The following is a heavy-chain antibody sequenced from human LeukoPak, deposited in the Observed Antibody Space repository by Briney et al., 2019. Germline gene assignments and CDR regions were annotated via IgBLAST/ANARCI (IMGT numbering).Heavy chain of an antibody. CDR2: ISSSGSTI. V-gene: IGHV3-11*04. J-gene: IGHJ5*02. Sequence: GGSLRLSCATSGFTFSDYYMSWIRQAPGKGLEWVSYISSSGSTIYYADSVKGRFTISRDNAKNSLYLQMNSLRAEDTAVYYCARDLSSGWYLPWGQGTLVTVSS. CDR3: ARDLSSGWYLP. D-gene: IGHD6-19*01. CDR1: GFTFSDYY.